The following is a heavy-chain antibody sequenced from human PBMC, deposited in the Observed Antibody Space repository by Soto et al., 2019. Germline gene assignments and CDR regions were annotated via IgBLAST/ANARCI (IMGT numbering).Heavy chain of an antibody. Sequence: SLQVSCKASVGTFRCYAIICLRQDPGQWLEWMGGIIPIFGTANYAQKFQGRVTITADESTSTAYMELSSLRSEDTAVYYCARRDCSGGSCYPLGGFDPWGQGTLVTVS. CDR3: ARRDCSGGSCYPLGGFDP. D-gene: IGHD2-15*01. CDR2: IIPIFGTA. V-gene: IGHV1-69*13. CDR1: VGTFRCYA. J-gene: IGHJ5*02.